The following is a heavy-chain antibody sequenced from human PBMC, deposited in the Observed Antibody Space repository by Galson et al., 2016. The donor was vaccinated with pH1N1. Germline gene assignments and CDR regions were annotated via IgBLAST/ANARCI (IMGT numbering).Heavy chain of an antibody. D-gene: IGHD3-10*01. V-gene: IGHV1-69*02. CDR1: GGTLSRHT. Sequence: SVKVSCKASGGTLSRHTISWVRQAPGQGLEWMGRILPIVGITNYAQKLQGGVAIIADRFTSTVSMELSGLTSGDTAVYYCATETGPSGMDVWDQGTTVTVSS. J-gene: IGHJ6*02. CDR2: ILPIVGIT. CDR3: ATETGPSGMDV.